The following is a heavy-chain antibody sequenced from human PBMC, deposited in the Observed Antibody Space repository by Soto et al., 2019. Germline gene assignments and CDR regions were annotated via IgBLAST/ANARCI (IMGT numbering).Heavy chain of an antibody. CDR3: ARGGIH. D-gene: IGHD6-13*01. V-gene: IGHV3-48*03. Sequence: GGSLRLSCVASGYTFNSHEMNWIRQTPGKRLEWISSVSGSGTTKYADSVKGRFTISRGNAHKSIYLQMNSLRVEDTGVYYCARGGIHWGQGALVTVSS. CDR2: VSGSGTT. J-gene: IGHJ4*02. CDR1: GYTFNSHE.